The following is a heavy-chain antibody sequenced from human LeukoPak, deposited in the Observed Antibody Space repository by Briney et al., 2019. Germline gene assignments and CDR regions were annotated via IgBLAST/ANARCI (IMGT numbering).Heavy chain of an antibody. Sequence: PGGSLRLSCAAPGFTFSSYAMSWVRQAPGKGLEWVSAISGSGGSTYYADSAKGRFTVSRDNSKNTLYLQMNSLRAEDTAVYYCAKDHIEHMVVVPAATDLHDDAFDIWGQGTMVTVSS. V-gene: IGHV3-23*01. CDR1: GFTFSSYA. CDR3: AKDHIEHMVVVPAATDLHDDAFDI. CDR2: ISGSGGST. J-gene: IGHJ3*02. D-gene: IGHD2-2*01.